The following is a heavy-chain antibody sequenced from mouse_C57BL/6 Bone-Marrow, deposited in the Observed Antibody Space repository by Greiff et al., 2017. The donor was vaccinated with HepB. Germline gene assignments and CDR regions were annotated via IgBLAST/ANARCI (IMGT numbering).Heavy chain of an antibody. V-gene: IGHV1-82*01. CDR1: GYAFSSSW. D-gene: IGHD1-1*01. CDR3: ARGGLTTVVAFDY. Sequence: QVTLKVCGPELVKPGASVKISCKASGYAFSSSWMNWVKQRPGKGLEWIGRIYPGDGDTNYNGKFKGKATLTADKSSSTAYMQLSSLTSEDSAVYFCARGGLTTVVAFDYWGQGTTLTVSS. CDR2: IYPGDGDT. J-gene: IGHJ2*01.